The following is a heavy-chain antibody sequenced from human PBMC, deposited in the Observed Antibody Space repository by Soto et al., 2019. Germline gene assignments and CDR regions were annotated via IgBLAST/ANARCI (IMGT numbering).Heavy chain of an antibody. CDR1: GGSFSGYY. CDR3: ARGRASLGYCSSTSCPRYYYYYGMDV. CDR2: INHSGST. J-gene: IGHJ6*02. V-gene: IGHV4-34*01. D-gene: IGHD2-2*01. Sequence: PSETLSLTCAVYGGSFSGYYGSWIRQPPGKGLEWIGEINHSGSTNYNPSLKSRVTISVDTSKNQFSLKLSSVTAADTAVYYCARGRASLGYCSSTSCPRYYYYYGMDVWGQGTTVTVSS.